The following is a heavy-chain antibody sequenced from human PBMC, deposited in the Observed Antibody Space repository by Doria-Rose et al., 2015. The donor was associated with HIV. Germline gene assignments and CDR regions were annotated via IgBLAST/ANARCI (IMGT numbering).Heavy chain of an antibody. CDR2: IFSDDER. D-gene: IGHD6-13*01. J-gene: IGHJ4*02. V-gene: IGHV2-26*01. CDR3: ARIKSSRWYHKYYFDF. CDR1: GVSLSSPGMG. Sequence: QVQLVQSGPVLVKPTETLTLTCTVSGVSLSSPGMGVSWIRQPPGKALEWLAHIFSDDERSYKTSLKSRLTISRGTSKSQVVLTMTDMDPVDTATYYCARIKSSRWYHKYYFDFRGQGTMVIVSA.